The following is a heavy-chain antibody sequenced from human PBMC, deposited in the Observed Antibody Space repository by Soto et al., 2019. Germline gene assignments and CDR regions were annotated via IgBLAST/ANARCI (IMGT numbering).Heavy chain of an antibody. D-gene: IGHD2-15*01. CDR3: VKDATAYCSGGDCYSYWVY. J-gene: IGHJ4*02. V-gene: IGHV3-9*01. CDR2: ISWNSGSI. CDR1: GFTFHNYA. Sequence: DVRLVESGGGLVQPGWSLRLSCAVSGFTFHNYAMHWVRQAPGKGLEWVARISWNSGSISYADSVKGRFTISRDNAKNSLYLQMTSLRAEDTAFYYCVKDATAYCSGGDCYSYWVYWGQGTLVSVSS.